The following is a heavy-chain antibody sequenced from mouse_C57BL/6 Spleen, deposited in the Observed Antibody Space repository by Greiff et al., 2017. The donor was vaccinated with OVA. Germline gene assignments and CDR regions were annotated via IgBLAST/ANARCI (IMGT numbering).Heavy chain of an antibody. CDR3: TQNYYGSSYWYFDV. CDR2: IDPEPGGT. J-gene: IGHJ1*03. V-gene: IGHV1-15*01. D-gene: IGHD1-1*01. CDR1: GYTFTDYE. Sequence: QVQLQQSGAELVRPGASVTLSCKASGYTFTDYEMHWVKQTPVHGLEWIGAIDPEPGGTAYNQKFKGKAILTADKSSSTAYMELRSLTSEDSAVYYCTQNYYGSSYWYFDVWGTGTTVTVSS.